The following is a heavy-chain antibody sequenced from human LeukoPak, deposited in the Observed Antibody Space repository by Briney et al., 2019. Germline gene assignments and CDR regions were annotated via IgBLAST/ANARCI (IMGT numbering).Heavy chain of an antibody. CDR1: GGSISSYY. CDR2: IYYSGST. J-gene: IGHJ4*02. D-gene: IGHD5-18*01. V-gene: IGHV4-59*08. Sequence: PSETLSLTCTVSGGSISSYYWSWIRQPPGKGLEWIGYIYYSGSTNYNPSLKSRVTISVDTSKNQFSLKLSSVTAADTAVYYRARHEYSYGYSFFDYWGQGTLVTVSS. CDR3: ARHEYSYGYSFFDY.